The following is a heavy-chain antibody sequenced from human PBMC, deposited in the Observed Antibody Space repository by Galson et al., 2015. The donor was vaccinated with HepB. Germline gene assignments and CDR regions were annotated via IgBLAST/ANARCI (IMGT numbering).Heavy chain of an antibody. J-gene: IGHJ3*02. V-gene: IGHV1-46*01. D-gene: IGHD4-23*01. Sequence: SVKVSCKASGYTFTNFYMHWVRQAPGQGLEWMGIVIPSGGSTNYAQRFQGRVTMTRDTSTSTVYMEVSSLRSEDTAVYYCARSSPIHQLQDAFDIWGQGTMVTVSS. CDR3: ARSSPIHQLQDAFDI. CDR1: GYTFTNFY. CDR2: VIPSGGST.